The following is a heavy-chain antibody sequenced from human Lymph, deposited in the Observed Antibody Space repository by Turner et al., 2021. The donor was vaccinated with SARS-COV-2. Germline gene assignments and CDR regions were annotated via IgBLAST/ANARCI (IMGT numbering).Heavy chain of an antibody. V-gene: IGHV3-33*01. CDR3: ARHNGGRLDY. D-gene: IGHD3-16*01. CDR1: GFTFSSSG. J-gene: IGHJ4*02. Sequence: QVQLVESGGGVVEPGRCLRLSCAASGFTFSSSGMHWVRQAPGKGLEWVAVIWYDGSNKYYADSVKVRFTISRDNSKNTLYLQMNSLRAEDTAVYYCARHNGGRLDYWGQGTLVTVSS. CDR2: IWYDGSNK.